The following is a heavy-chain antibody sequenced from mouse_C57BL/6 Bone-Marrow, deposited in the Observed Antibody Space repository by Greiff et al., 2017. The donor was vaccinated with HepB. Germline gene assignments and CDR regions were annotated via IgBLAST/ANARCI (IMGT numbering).Heavy chain of an antibody. V-gene: IGHV7-3*01. CDR1: GFTFTDYY. CDR3: ASYMGDAWFAY. J-gene: IGHJ3*01. Sequence: EVKLVESGGGLVQPGGSLSLSCAASGFTFTDYYMSWVRQPPGKALEWLGFIRNKANGYTTEYSASVKGRFTISRDNSQSILYLQMNALRAEDSATYYCASYMGDAWFAYWGQGTLVTVSA. CDR2: IRNKANGYTT.